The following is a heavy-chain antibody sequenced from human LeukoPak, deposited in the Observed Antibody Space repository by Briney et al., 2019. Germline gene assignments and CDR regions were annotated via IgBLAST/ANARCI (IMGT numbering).Heavy chain of an antibody. CDR3: ATWRDYYGSGSQFDY. CDR1: GYTLTELS. V-gene: IGHV1-24*01. Sequence: GASVKVSCKVSGYTLTELSMHWVRQAPGKGLEWMGGFDPEDGETTYAQKFQGRVTVTEDTSTDTAYMELSSLRSEDTAVYYCATWRDYYGSGSQFDYWGQGTLVTVSS. D-gene: IGHD3-10*01. J-gene: IGHJ4*02. CDR2: FDPEDGET.